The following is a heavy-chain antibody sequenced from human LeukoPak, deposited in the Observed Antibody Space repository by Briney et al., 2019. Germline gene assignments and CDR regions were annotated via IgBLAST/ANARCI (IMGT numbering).Heavy chain of an antibody. CDR1: GFTFSSYS. J-gene: IGHJ4*02. D-gene: IGHD1-26*01. V-gene: IGHV3-21*01. CDR2: IISSSSYI. Sequence: PGGSLRLSCAASGFTFSSYSMNWVRQAPGKGLEGVSSIISSSSYIFYADSVKGRFTISTDNAKNSLYLQMNSQRAEDTAVYYCARDPYVVGATNSFDYWGQGTLVTVSS. CDR3: ARDPYVVGATNSFDY.